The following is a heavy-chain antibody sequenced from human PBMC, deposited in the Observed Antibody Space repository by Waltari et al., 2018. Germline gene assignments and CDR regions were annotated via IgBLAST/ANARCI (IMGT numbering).Heavy chain of an antibody. CDR3: ARAEEVVLVVYAMGWFDP. V-gene: IGHV4-34*01. Sequence: QVQLQQWGAGLLKPSETLSLTCAVYGGSFSGYYWSWIRQPPGKGLEWIGEINHSGSTNYSPSLKSRVTISVDTSKIQFSLNLSSVTAADTAVYYCARAEEVVLVVYAMGWFDPWGQGTLVTVSS. CDR1: GGSFSGYY. J-gene: IGHJ5*02. D-gene: IGHD2-8*02. CDR2: INHSGST.